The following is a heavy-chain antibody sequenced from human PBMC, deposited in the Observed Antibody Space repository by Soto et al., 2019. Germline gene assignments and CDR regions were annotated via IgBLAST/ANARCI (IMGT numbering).Heavy chain of an antibody. Sequence: GGSLRLSCAASGFTFSSYAMSWVRQAPGKGLEWVSAISGSGGSTYYADSVKGRFTISRDNSKNTLYLQMNSLRAEDTAIYYCAKARLTMVRGGDFDYWGQGTLVTVSS. CDR2: ISGSGGST. V-gene: IGHV3-23*01. J-gene: IGHJ4*02. CDR3: AKARLTMVRGGDFDY. D-gene: IGHD3-10*01. CDR1: GFTFSSYA.